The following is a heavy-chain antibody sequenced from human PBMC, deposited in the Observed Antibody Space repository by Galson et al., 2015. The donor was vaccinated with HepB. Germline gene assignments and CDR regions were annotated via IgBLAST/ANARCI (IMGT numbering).Heavy chain of an antibody. D-gene: IGHD6-25*01. V-gene: IGHV1-2*06. CDR2: INPNSGGT. J-gene: IGHJ4*02. CDR1: GYTFTGYY. CDR3: ARLTRRGSGTYYFDY. Sequence: SVKVSCKASGYTFTGYYMHWVRQAPGQGLEWMGRINPNSGGTNYAQKFQGRVTMTRDTSISTAYMELSRLRSDDTAVYYCARLTRRGSGTYYFDYWGQGTLVTVSS.